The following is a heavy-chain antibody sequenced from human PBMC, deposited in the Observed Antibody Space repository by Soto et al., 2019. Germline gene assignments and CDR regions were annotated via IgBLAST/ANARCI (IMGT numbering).Heavy chain of an antibody. CDR2: INPIDGST. J-gene: IGHJ4*02. Sequence: RASVKVSCKSSGYTFTNYNMHWVRQGPGQGLEWMGIINPIDGSTKYAQRFQGRATMTRDTSTSTVYMELSNLRSEDTAVYYCASDEFDFHSWGEGTLITVSS. CDR3: ASDEFDFHS. CDR1: GYTFTNYN. V-gene: IGHV1-46*01. D-gene: IGHD3-10*01.